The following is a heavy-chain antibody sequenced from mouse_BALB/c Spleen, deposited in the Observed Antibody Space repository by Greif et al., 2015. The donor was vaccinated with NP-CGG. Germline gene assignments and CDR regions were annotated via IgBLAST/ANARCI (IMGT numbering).Heavy chain of an antibody. CDR1: GYSITSGYY. V-gene: IGHV3-6*02. CDR3: ARDPYVNYLCYAMDY. CDR2: ISYDGSN. J-gene: IGHJ4*01. Sequence: ESGPGLVKPSQSLSLTCSVTGYSITSGYYWNWIRQFPGNKLEWMGYISYDGSNNYNPSLKNRISITRDTSKNQFFLKLNSVTTENTATYYCARDPYVNYLCYAMDYWGQGTSVTVSS. D-gene: IGHD2-1*01.